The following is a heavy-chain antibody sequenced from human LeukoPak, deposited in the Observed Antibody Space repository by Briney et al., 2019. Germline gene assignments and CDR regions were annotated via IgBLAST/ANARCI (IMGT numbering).Heavy chain of an antibody. CDR3: ARGLGYCSGGSCYRFGFDI. J-gene: IGHJ3*02. CDR1: GYTFTSYD. Sequence: ASVKVSCKASGYTFTSYDINWVRQATGQGLEWMGWMNPNSGNTGYAQKFQGRVNIARNTSITTAYMELSSLRSEDTAVYYCARGLGYCSGGSCYRFGFDIWGQGTMVTVSS. D-gene: IGHD2-15*01. V-gene: IGHV1-8*03. CDR2: MNPNSGNT.